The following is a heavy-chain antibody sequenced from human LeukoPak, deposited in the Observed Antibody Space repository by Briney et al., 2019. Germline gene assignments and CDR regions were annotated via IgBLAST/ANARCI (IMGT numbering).Heavy chain of an antibody. J-gene: IGHJ4*02. Sequence: SGTLSLTCAVSGGSISSSNWWSWVRQPPGKGLEWIGEIYHSGSTNYNPSLKSRVTISVDKSKNQFSLKLSSVTAADTAVYYCARDPAVAVAGIFDYWGQGTLVTVSS. D-gene: IGHD6-19*01. CDR3: ARDPAVAVAGIFDY. CDR1: GGSISSSNW. V-gene: IGHV4-4*02. CDR2: IYHSGST.